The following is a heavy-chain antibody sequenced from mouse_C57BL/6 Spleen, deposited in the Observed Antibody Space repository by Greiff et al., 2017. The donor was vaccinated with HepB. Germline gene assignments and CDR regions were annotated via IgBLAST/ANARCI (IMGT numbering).Heavy chain of an antibody. Sequence: VQLQQSGAELARPGASVKLSCKASGYTFTSYGISWVKQRTGQGLEWIGEIYPRSGNTYYNEKFKGKATLTADKSSSTAYMELRSLTSEDSAVYFCARSYDGYPWFAYWGQGTLVTVSA. CDR2: IYPRSGNT. D-gene: IGHD2-3*01. J-gene: IGHJ3*01. CDR3: ARSYDGYPWFAY. CDR1: GYTFTSYG. V-gene: IGHV1-81*01.